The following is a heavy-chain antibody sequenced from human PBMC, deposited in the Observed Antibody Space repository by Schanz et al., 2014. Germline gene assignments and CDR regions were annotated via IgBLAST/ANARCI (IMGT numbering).Heavy chain of an antibody. V-gene: IGHV3-33*01. Sequence: QVQLVESGGGVVQPGRSLRLSCVASGFTFSSYDVFWVRQAPGKGLEWVAILWHDGSKKYYADSVKGRFTVSRDNSNKTVDLQMNSLRAEDTALYYCVRDELLWFGEVLSLDYWGQGALVTVSS. CDR3: VRDELLWFGEVLSLDY. J-gene: IGHJ4*02. CDR1: GFTFSSYD. D-gene: IGHD3-10*01. CDR2: LWHDGSKK.